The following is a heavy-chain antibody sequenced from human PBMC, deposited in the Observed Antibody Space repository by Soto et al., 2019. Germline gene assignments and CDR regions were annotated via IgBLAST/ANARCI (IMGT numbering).Heavy chain of an antibody. CDR1: GFTFSSYS. CDR2: ISSSSSYI. D-gene: IGHD3-3*01. J-gene: IGHJ4*02. CDR3: ARLPYYDFWSGPTYYFDY. V-gene: IGHV3-21*01. Sequence: GGSLRLSCAASGFTFSSYSMNWVRQAPGKGLEWVSSISSSSSYIYYADSVKGRFTISRGNAKNSLYLQMNSLRAEDTAVYYCARLPYYDFWSGPTYYFDYWGQGTLVTVSS.